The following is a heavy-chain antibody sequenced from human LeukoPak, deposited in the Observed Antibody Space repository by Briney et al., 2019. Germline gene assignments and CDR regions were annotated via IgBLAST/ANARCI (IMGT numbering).Heavy chain of an antibody. J-gene: IGHJ4*02. CDR3: ARDRKFDDFWSGYDVEGY. V-gene: IGHV3-21*01. CDR1: GFTFSSYS. Sequence: PGGSLRLSCAASGFTFSSYSMNWVRQAPGKGLEWVSSISSSSSYIYYADSVKGRFTISRDNAKNSLYLQMNSLRAEDTAVYYCARDRKFDDFWSGYDVEGYWGQGTLVTVSS. CDR2: ISSSSSYI. D-gene: IGHD3-3*01.